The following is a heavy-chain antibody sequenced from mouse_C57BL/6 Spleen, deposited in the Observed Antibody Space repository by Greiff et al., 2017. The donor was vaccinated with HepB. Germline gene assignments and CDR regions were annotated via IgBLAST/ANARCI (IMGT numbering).Heavy chain of an antibody. Sequence: QVQLQQPGAELVNPGASVNLSCKASGYTLTSYWMHWVKQRPGQGLEWIGEINPSNGRTNYNEKFKSKATLTVDKSSSTAYMHISSPTSADSAVYCCARLLINSDYWGQGTTLTVSS. V-gene: IGHV1S81*02. CDR3: ARLLINSDY. CDR2: INPSNGRT. D-gene: IGHD2-1*01. CDR1: GYTLTSYW. J-gene: IGHJ2*01.